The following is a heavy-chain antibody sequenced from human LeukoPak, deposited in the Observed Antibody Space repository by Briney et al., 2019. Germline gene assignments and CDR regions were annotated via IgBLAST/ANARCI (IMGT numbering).Heavy chain of an antibody. Sequence: ASVKLSCTASGYTFTGYYMHWVRQAPGQGHEWMGWITPTSGGTNKAQKLQVKVPMTRESSITTAYMELSRLRSDDTAGYYCARGGELAANWFEPWGQGTLVTVSS. V-gene: IGHV1-2*02. CDR2: ITPTSGGT. J-gene: IGHJ5*02. D-gene: IGHD1-26*01. CDR3: ARGGELAANWFEP. CDR1: GYTFTGYY.